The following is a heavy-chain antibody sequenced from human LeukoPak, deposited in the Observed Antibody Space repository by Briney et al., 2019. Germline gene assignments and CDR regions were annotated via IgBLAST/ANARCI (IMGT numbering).Heavy chain of an antibody. CDR2: IYYSGST. V-gene: IGHV4-39*01. CDR3: ARHTRKPPDY. CDR1: GGSISSSSYY. J-gene: IGHJ4*02. Sequence: SETLSLTCTVSGGSISSSSYYWGWIRQAPGKGLEWIGSIYYSGSTYYNPSLKSRVTISVDTSKNQFSLKLSSVTAADTAVYYCARHTRKPPDYWGQGTLVTVSS. D-gene: IGHD1-26*01.